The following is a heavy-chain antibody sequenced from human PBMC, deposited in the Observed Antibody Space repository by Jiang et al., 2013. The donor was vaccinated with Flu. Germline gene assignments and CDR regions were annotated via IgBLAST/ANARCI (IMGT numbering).Heavy chain of an antibody. J-gene: IGHJ6*02. CDR2: IYHSGST. V-gene: IGHV4-4*02. CDR1: GGSISSSNW. CDR3: ARVWRPQYDFWSGYGSDPYYYYGMDV. D-gene: IGHD3-3*01. Sequence: PGLVKPSGTLSLTCAVSGGSISSSNWWSWVRQPPGKGLEWIGEIYHSGSTNYNPSLKSRVTISVDKSKNQFSLKLSSVTAADTAVYYCARVWRPQYDFWSGYGSDPYYYYGMDVWGQGTTVTVSS.